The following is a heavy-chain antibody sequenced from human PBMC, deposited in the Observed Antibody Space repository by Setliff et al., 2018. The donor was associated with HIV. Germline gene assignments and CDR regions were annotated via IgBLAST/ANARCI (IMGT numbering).Heavy chain of an antibody. J-gene: IGHJ2*01. Sequence: SETLSLTCTVSGGSISSGGYYWSWIRQHPGKGLEWIGNIYYSGITYYYNPSLKSRVTISVDTSKNQFSLKLTSVSAADTAVYYCARDGRAKGVYSHWHFDLWGRGTLVTVSS. CDR2: IYYSGITY. D-gene: IGHD2-8*01. CDR3: ARDGRAKGVYSHWHFDL. V-gene: IGHV4-31*03. CDR1: GGSISSGGYY.